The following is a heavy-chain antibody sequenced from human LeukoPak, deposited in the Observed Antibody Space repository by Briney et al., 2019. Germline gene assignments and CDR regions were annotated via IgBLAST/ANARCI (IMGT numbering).Heavy chain of an antibody. CDR1: GFTFNTHG. J-gene: IGHJ4*02. Sequence: GGSLRLSCAASGFTFNTHGMHWVRQAPGKGLEWVAVIWYDGSNKYYADSVKGRFTISRDNSKNTLYPQMNSLRAEDTAVYYCARDHSSGWYSDYFDYWGQGTLVTVSS. D-gene: IGHD6-19*01. CDR3: ARDHSSGWYSDYFDY. V-gene: IGHV3-33*08. CDR2: IWYDGSNK.